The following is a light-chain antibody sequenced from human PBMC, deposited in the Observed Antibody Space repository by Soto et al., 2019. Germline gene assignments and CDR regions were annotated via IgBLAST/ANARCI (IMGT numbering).Light chain of an antibody. CDR1: QTISTW. J-gene: IGKJ1*01. CDR2: KAS. V-gene: IGKV1-5*03. CDR3: QQYNNWPWT. Sequence: IQMTQSPSTLSASVGDRVTFTCRAIQTISTWLAWYQQKPGEAPKLLIYKASTLEVGVPSRFSASGSGTEFTLTINTLQPADFATYYCQQYNNWPWTFGQGTKVEIK.